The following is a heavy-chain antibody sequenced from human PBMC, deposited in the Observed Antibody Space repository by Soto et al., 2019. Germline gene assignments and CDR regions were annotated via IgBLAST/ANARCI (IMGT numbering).Heavy chain of an antibody. D-gene: IGHD3-3*01. CDR2: ISGSGGST. CDR1: GFTFSSYA. V-gene: IGHV3-23*01. CDR3: AKGSPSRITIFGVVIIDY. J-gene: IGHJ4*02. Sequence: GGSLRLSCAASGFTFSSYAMSWVRQAPGKGLEWVSAISGSGGSTYYADSVKGRFTISRDNSKNTLYLQMNSLRAEDTAVYYCAKGSPSRITIFGVVIIDYSGQGTLVTVSS.